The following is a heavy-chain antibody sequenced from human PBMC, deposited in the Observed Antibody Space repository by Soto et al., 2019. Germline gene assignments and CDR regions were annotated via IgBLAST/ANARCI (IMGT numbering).Heavy chain of an antibody. CDR2: ISAYNGNT. J-gene: IGHJ4*02. CDR1: GYTFTSYG. V-gene: IGHV1-18*04. CDR3: ARDWGSGWHYFDY. Sequence: QVQLVQSGAEVKKPGATVQVSCTASGYTFTSYGISWVRQVPGQGLEWMGWISAYNGNTNYAQKLQGRVTMTTDTSTRTAYMELRSLRSDDTSVYYCARDWGSGWHYFDYWSQGTLVTVSS. D-gene: IGHD6-19*01.